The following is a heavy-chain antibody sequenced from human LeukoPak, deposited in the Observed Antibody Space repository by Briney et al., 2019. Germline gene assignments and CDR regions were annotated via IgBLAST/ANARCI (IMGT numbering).Heavy chain of an antibody. J-gene: IGHJ5*02. CDR2: ISGSGGST. D-gene: IGHD3-22*01. CDR3: AKDSHDSSGYYYLRFDP. CDR1: GFTFSSYA. Sequence: GGSLRLSCAASGFTFSSYAMSWVRQAPGKGLEWVSAISGSGGSTYYADSVKGRFTISRDNSKNTLYLQMNSLRAEDTAVYYCAKDSHDSSGYYYLRFDPWGQGTLVTVSP. V-gene: IGHV3-23*01.